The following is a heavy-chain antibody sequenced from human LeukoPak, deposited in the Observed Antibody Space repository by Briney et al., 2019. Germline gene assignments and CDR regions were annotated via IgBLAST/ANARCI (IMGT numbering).Heavy chain of an antibody. CDR2: ISSSGSTI. CDR3: AELGITMIGGV. CDR1: GFTFSSYG. Sequence: GGSLRLSCIASGFTFSSYGMSWVRQAPGKGLEWVSYISSSGSTIYYADSVKGRFTISRDNAKNSLYLQMNSLRAEDTAVYYCAELGITMIGGVWGKGTTVTISS. J-gene: IGHJ6*04. D-gene: IGHD3-10*02. V-gene: IGHV3-48*04.